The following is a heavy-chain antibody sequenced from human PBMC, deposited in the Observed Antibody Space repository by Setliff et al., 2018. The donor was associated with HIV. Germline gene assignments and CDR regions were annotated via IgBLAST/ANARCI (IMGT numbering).Heavy chain of an antibody. V-gene: IGHV4-31*03. D-gene: IGHD4-17*01. CDR1: RGSLSSGGYY. CDR3: ARDFLRSGYFDS. Sequence: PSETLSLTCSVFRGSLSSGGYYWSWIRQHPGKGLEWIGYSYHSGSTLYNPSLRSRLSMSVDTSKNQFSLELSSVTAADTAVYFCARDFLRSGYFDSWGQGKLVTVSS. CDR2: SYHSGST. J-gene: IGHJ4*02.